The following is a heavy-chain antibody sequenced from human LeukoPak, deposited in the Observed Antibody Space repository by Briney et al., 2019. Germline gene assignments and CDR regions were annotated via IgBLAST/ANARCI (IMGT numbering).Heavy chain of an antibody. J-gene: IGHJ4*02. CDR2: INHSGST. D-gene: IGHD3-16*01. V-gene: IGHV4-34*01. CDR1: GGSFSGYY. Sequence: SETLSLTCAVYGGSFSGYYWSWIRQPPGKGLEWIGEINHSGSTNYNPSLKSRVTIPVDTSKNQFSLKLSSVTAADTAVYYCARADDYVWGSHDYWGQGTLVTVSS. CDR3: ARADDYVWGSHDY.